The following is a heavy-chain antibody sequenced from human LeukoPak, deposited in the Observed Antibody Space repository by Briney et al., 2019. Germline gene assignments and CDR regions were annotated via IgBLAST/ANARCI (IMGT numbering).Heavy chain of an antibody. V-gene: IGHV4-34*01. CDR3: ARVPSYSSSWRGYFQH. D-gene: IGHD6-13*01. Sequence: SETLSLTCAVYGGSFSGYYWSWIRQPPGKGLEWIGEINHSGSTNYNPSLKSRVTISVDTSKNQFSLKLSSVTAADTAVYYCARVPSYSSSWRGYFQHGGQGTLVTVSS. CDR1: GGSFSGYY. CDR2: INHSGST. J-gene: IGHJ1*01.